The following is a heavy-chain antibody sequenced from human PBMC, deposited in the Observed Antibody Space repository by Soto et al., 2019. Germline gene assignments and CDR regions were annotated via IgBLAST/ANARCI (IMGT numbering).Heavy chain of an antibody. J-gene: IGHJ4*02. CDR2: ISAGNGNT. CDR1: GYTFTSYG. V-gene: IGHV1-18*01. Sequence: ASVKVSCKASGYTFTSYGISWVRQAPGQGLEWMGWISAGNGNTKYSQKFQGRVTITRDTSASTAYMELSSLRSEDTAVYYCARGYYDILTGYSYWGQGTLVTVSS. CDR3: ARGYYDILTGYSY. D-gene: IGHD3-9*01.